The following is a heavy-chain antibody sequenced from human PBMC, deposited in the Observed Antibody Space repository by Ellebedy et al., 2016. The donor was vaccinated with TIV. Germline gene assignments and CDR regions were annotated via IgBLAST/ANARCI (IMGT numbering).Heavy chain of an antibody. V-gene: IGHV3-21*01. J-gene: IGHJ4*02. D-gene: IGHD2-21*01. Sequence: VKGRFSTSRDNAKNSLYLQMNSLKGEDRDVYYCAAYTSDHIIYYWGQGTRVTVSS. CDR3: AAYTSDHIIYY.